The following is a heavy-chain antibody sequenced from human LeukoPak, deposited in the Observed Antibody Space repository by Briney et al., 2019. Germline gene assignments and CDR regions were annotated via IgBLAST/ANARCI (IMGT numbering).Heavy chain of an antibody. J-gene: IGHJ4*02. CDR1: GFNFRDYE. D-gene: IGHD6-19*01. V-gene: IGHV3-74*01. CDR3: ARASSGWSIDY. Sequence: GGSLRLSCAASGFNFRDYEMNWVRQAPGKGLVWVSRINGDGSGTNYADSVKGRFTISTDNAKNTLFLQMKSLRAEDTAVYYCARASSGWSIDYWGQGTLVTVSS. CDR2: INGDGSGT.